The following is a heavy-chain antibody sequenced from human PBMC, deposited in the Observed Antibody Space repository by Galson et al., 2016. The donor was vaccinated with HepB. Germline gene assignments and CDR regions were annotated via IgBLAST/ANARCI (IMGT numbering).Heavy chain of an antibody. CDR2: ISRSGDST. V-gene: IGHV3-23*01. J-gene: IGHJ6*04. D-gene: IGHD2-2*01. CDR1: GFTFRNYG. Sequence: LRLSCAASGFTFRNYGMTWVRQAPGKGLEVVSSISRSGDSTDYADSVKGRFTISRDNSKSTLSLQMNSLTADDTAIYYCVQGSTAPAVWGKGTTVTVSS. CDR3: VQGSTAPAV.